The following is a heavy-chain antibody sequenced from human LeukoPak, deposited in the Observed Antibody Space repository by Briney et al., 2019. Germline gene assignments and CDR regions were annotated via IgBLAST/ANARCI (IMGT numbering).Heavy chain of an antibody. Sequence: SETLSLTCTVSGGSISSSNYYWNWIRQPPGKGLEWIGYIFYSGSTNYNPSLKSRVTISVDTSKNQFSLKLSSVTAADTAVYYCARDRGSYGYWGQGILVTVSS. CDR1: GGSISSSNYY. V-gene: IGHV4-61*01. CDR2: IFYSGST. J-gene: IGHJ4*02. CDR3: ARDRGSYGY. D-gene: IGHD1-26*01.